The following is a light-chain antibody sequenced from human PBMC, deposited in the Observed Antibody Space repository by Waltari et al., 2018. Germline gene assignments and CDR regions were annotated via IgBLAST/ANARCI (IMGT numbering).Light chain of an antibody. CDR1: QNINNNF. CDR2: GAS. J-gene: IGKJ4*01. Sequence: CRASQNINNNFLVWYQQKPGQAPRLLIHGASSRATGFPDRFSGSGSGTDFTLTISSLEPEDVAVYYCQQYDGSVLTFGGGTKVEI. V-gene: IGKV3-20*01. CDR3: QQYDGSVLT.